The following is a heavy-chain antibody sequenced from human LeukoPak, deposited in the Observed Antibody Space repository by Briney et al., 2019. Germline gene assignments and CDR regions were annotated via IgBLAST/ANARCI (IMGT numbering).Heavy chain of an antibody. CDR3: AREKIGYYDGSGRGWFDP. D-gene: IGHD3-22*01. Sequence: SETLSLTCTVSGASISSTTYYWGWIRQPPRKGLEWIASIYYSGSTYYNPSLKSRVTISVDTSKNQFSLKLSSVTAADTAVYYCAREKIGYYDGSGRGWFDPWGQGTLVTVSS. CDR2: IYYSGST. J-gene: IGHJ5*02. V-gene: IGHV4-39*02. CDR1: GASISSTTYY.